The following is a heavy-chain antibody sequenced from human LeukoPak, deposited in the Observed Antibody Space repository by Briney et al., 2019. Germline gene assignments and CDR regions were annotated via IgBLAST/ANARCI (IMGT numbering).Heavy chain of an antibody. CDR3: AREISGERTYYFDY. V-gene: IGHV3-11*01. CDR2: ISSSGSTI. Sequence: GGSLRLSCAASGFTFSDYYMSWIRQAPGKGLEWVSYISSSGSTIYHADSVKGRFTISRDNAKNSLYLQMNSLRAEDTAVYYCAREISGERTYYFDYWGQGTLVTVSS. D-gene: IGHD1-26*01. CDR1: GFTFSDYY. J-gene: IGHJ4*02.